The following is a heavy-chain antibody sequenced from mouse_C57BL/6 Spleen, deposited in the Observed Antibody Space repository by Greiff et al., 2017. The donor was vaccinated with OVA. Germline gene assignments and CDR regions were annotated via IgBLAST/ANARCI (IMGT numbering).Heavy chain of an antibody. CDR1: GFTFSDFY. CDR2: SRNKANDYTT. V-gene: IGHV7-1*01. Sequence: EVMLVESGGGLVQSGRSLRLSCATSGFTFSDFYMEWVRQAPGKGLEWIAASRNKANDYTTEYSASVKGRFIVSRDTSHSILYLQMNALREEDTASYYGARDERDYAKDYWGQGTSVTVSS. J-gene: IGHJ4*01. CDR3: ARDERDYAKDY.